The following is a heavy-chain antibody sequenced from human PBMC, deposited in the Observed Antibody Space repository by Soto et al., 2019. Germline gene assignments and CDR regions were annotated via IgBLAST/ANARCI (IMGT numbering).Heavy chain of an antibody. Sequence: PVGSLRLSCAASGFTFSSYGMHWVRQAPGKGLEWVAVMWYDGSNKYYADSVKGRFTISRDNSKNTLYLQMNSLRAEDTAVYYCARDRAAARRSYYGMDVWGQGTTVTVSS. J-gene: IGHJ6*02. D-gene: IGHD6-6*01. CDR1: GFTFSSYG. CDR2: MWYDGSNK. V-gene: IGHV3-33*01. CDR3: ARDRAAARRSYYGMDV.